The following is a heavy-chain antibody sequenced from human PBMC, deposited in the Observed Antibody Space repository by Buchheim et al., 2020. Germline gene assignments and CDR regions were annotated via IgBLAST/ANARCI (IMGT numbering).Heavy chain of an antibody. J-gene: IGHJ4*02. CDR2: VGSGHHT. CDR3: ARDFSGWSRDY. D-gene: IGHD6-19*01. Sequence: DVQLVESGGGLVMPGGSLTLSCVTSGFSFSPFGMTWVRQAPGKGLEWVATVGSGHHTFYADLVEGRFTASRDNARSPVYLQLNSLRAEDTAVYFCARDFSGWSRDYWGQGTL. CDR1: GFSFSPFG. V-gene: IGHV3-21*01.